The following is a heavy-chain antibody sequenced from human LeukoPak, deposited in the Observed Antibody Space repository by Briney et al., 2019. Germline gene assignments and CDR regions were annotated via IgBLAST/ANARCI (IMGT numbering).Heavy chain of an antibody. CDR1: GFTFSSYG. J-gene: IGHJ4*02. CDR3: ARDLGEMATIPDY. CDR2: IWYDGSNK. V-gene: IGHV3-33*01. D-gene: IGHD5-24*01. Sequence: GGSLRLSCAASGFTFSSYGMHWVRQAPGKGLEWVAVIWYDGSNKYYADSVKGRFTISRDNSKNTLYLQMNSLRAEDTAVYYCARDLGEMATIPDYWGQGTLVTVSS.